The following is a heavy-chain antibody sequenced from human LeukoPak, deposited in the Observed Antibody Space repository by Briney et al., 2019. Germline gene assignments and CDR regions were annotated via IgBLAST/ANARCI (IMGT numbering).Heavy chain of an antibody. V-gene: IGHV3-21*01. CDR2: ISSSSSYI. CDR1: VFTFSSYS. CDR3: ARASLYYDSSGYYYHFDY. D-gene: IGHD3-22*01. Sequence: GGSLRLSCAASVFTFSSYSMNWVRQAPGKGLEWVSSISSSSSYIYYADSVKGRFTISRDNAKNSLYLQMNSLRAEDTAVYYCARASLYYDSSGYYYHFDYWGQGTLVTVSS. J-gene: IGHJ4*02.